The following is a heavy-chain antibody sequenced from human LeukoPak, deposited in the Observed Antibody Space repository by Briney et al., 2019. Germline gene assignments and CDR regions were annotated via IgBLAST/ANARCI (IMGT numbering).Heavy chain of an antibody. CDR3: VRDVLYYYGAERLFWFDP. CDR1: GFTFSSSG. V-gene: IGHV3-7*01. CDR2: IKQDGSEK. Sequence: GGSLRLSCAASGFTFSSSGMSWVRQAPGKGLEWVAKIKQDGSEKYYVDSVKGRFTISRDNAKNSMYLLMNSLRVEDTAVYYCVRDVLYYYGAERLFWFDPWGQGTLVTVSS. D-gene: IGHD3-10*01. J-gene: IGHJ5*02.